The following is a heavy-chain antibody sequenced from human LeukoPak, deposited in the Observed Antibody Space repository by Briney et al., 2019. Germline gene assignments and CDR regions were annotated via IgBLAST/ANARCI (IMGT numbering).Heavy chain of an antibody. Sequence: ASVKVSCKASGYTFTGCYMHWVRQAPGQGLEWMGWINPNSGGTNYAQKFQGRVTMTTDTSISTAYMELSSLRSEDTAVYYCARAMNDVNYDFWSGYYIWGQGTLVTVSS. CDR1: GYTFTGCY. V-gene: IGHV1-2*02. CDR2: INPNSGGT. D-gene: IGHD3-3*01. CDR3: ARAMNDVNYDFWSGYYI. J-gene: IGHJ4*02.